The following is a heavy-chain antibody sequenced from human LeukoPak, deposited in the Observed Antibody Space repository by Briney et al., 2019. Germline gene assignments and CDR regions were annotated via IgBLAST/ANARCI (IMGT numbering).Heavy chain of an antibody. V-gene: IGHV1-2*02. D-gene: IGHD3-22*01. CDR2: INPNSGGT. CDR1: GYTFTSYY. Sequence: GASVKVSCKASGYTFTSYYMHWVRQAPGQGLEWMGWINPNSGGTNYAQKFQGRVTMTRDTSISTAYMELRSLRSDDTAVYYCARDQYYYDSSGYYPPTIDYWGQGTLVTVSS. J-gene: IGHJ4*02. CDR3: ARDQYYYDSSGYYPPTIDY.